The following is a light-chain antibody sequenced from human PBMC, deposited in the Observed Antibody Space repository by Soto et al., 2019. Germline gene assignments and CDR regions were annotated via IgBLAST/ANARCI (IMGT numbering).Light chain of an antibody. CDR3: SSYTSRSTFL. CDR2: DVS. CDR1: SSDVGGYNY. V-gene: IGLV2-14*01. J-gene: IGLJ1*01. Sequence: QPMPAQPASVSESPTKSFTLPCTGSSSDVGGYNYVSWYQQHPGKAPKLMIYDVSNRPSAVSNRFSGSKSGNTASLTISGLQAEDEAVFYCSSYTSRSTFLFGSGTKVTVL.